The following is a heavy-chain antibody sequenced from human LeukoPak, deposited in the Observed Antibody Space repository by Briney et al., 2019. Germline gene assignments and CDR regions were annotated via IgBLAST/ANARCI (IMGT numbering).Heavy chain of an antibody. CDR3: ARGLNDSWTGENY. CDR2: INHSGST. CDR1: DGSFSGYY. D-gene: IGHD3-3*01. Sequence: SETLSLTCAVYDGSFSGYYWSWIRQPPGKGLEWIGEINHSGSTNYNPSLESRVTISLDTSKSQFSLKVRYVTAADTAVYYCARGLNDSWTGENYWGQGTLVTVSS. J-gene: IGHJ4*02. V-gene: IGHV4-34*01.